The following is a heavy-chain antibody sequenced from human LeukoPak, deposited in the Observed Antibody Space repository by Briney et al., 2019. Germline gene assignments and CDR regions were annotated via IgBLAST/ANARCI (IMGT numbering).Heavy chain of an antibody. CDR1: GFTFSSYG. V-gene: IGHV3-30*18. CDR3: AKEAAAGTHNDY. CDR2: ISYDGNNK. D-gene: IGHD6-13*01. J-gene: IGHJ4*02. Sequence: GRSLRLSCAASGFTFSSYGMHWVRQAPGKGLEWVAVISYDGNNKYYADSVKGRFTISRDNSKNTLYLQMNSLRAEDTAVYYCAKEAAAGTHNDYWGQGTLVTVSS.